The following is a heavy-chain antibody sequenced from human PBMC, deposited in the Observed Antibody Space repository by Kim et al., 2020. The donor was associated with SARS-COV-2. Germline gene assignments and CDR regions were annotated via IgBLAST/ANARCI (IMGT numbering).Heavy chain of an antibody. J-gene: IGHJ4*02. Sequence: ADSVKRRFTISRDNAKNSLYLQMNSLRAEDTAVYYCARGGIAVAGSPFDYWGQGTLVTVSS. V-gene: IGHV3-48*03. D-gene: IGHD6-19*01. CDR3: ARGGIAVAGSPFDY.